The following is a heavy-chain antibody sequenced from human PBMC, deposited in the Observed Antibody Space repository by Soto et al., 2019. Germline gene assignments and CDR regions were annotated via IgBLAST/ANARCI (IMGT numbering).Heavy chain of an antibody. D-gene: IGHD3-10*01. J-gene: IGHJ5*02. Sequence: GESLKISCKGPGHLFNNHWIGWVRQTPGKGLEWMGLIFTRDSETKTSPSFQGHVSFSVDNSINTVYLQWTSLKTTDTGIYFCARGYFDSGHGYDLWGPGTMVTVYS. CDR1: GHLFNNHW. V-gene: IGHV5-51*01. CDR3: ARGYFDSGHGYDL. CDR2: IFTRDSET.